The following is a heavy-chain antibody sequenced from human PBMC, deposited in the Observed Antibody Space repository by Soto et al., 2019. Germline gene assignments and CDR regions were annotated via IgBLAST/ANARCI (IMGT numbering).Heavy chain of an antibody. CDR2: INPDNGDT. D-gene: IGHD2-2*01. CDR3: ARGVLVSAYLGYYMDV. Sequence: QVQLVQSGAEVKKPGASLKVSCKASGYTFSNFGVSWVRQAPGQGLEWIGWINPDNGDTNYGQKFQGRATMTTDTFTNTAYMEVRGLRSDDTAVYYCARGVLVSAYLGYYMDVWGEGTTVTVSS. J-gene: IGHJ6*03. CDR1: GYTFSNFG. V-gene: IGHV1-18*01.